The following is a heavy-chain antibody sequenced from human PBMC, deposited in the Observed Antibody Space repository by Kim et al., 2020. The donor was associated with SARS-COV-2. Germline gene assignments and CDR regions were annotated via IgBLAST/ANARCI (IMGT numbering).Heavy chain of an antibody. Sequence: GGSLRLSCAASGFTFSSYAMSWVRQAPGKGLEWVSVSYSGGSSTYYADSVKGRFTISRDNSKNTLYLQMNSLRAEDTAVYYCSKGNRAGSSWLAPGQYF. J-gene: IGHJ4*01. D-gene: IGHD6-13*01. V-gene: IGHV3-23*03. CDR3: SKGNRAGSSWLAPGQYF. CDR1: GFTFSSYA. CDR2: SYSGGSST.